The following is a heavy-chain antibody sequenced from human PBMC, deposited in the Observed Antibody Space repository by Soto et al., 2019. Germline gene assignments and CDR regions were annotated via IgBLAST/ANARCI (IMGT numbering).Heavy chain of an antibody. J-gene: IGHJ4*02. CDR2: ISAYNGNT. Sequence: QVQLVQSGAEVKKPGASVKVSCKASGYTFTSYGISWVRQAPGQGLEWMGWISAYNGNTNYAQKLQGRVSRTTDPSTSTAYMELRSLRSADTAVYYCARDVDELLWFGELSLGYWGQGPLVTVSS. CDR3: ARDVDELLWFGELSLGY. CDR1: GYTFTSYG. V-gene: IGHV1-18*01. D-gene: IGHD3-10*01.